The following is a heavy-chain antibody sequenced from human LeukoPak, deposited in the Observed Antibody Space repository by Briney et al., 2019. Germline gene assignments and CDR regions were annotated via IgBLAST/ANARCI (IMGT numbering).Heavy chain of an antibody. D-gene: IGHD2-15*01. Sequence: GGSLRLSCAASGFTFTTYAMSWVRQAPGKGLEWVSPISNSGNIIYYADSVKGRFTISRDNSKNTLFLQMNSLRAEDTAVYYCAKNLYCGGGSCYPSALGMDVWGQGTTVTVSS. V-gene: IGHV3-23*01. CDR2: ISNSGNII. CDR3: AKNLYCGGGSCYPSALGMDV. J-gene: IGHJ6*02. CDR1: GFTFTTYA.